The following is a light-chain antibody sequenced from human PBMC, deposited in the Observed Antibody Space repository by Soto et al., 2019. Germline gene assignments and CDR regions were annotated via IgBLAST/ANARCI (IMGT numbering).Light chain of an antibody. CDR2: DVS. CDR3: SSYTSSNTGV. Sequence: QSVLTQPASVSGSPGQSITISCTGTSSDIGGYNYVSWYQQHPGKAPKLMIYDVSNRPSGVSNRFSGSKSGNTASLTISGLQAEDEADYYCSSYTSSNTGVFGGGTKLTVL. CDR1: SSDIGGYNY. V-gene: IGLV2-14*01. J-gene: IGLJ2*01.